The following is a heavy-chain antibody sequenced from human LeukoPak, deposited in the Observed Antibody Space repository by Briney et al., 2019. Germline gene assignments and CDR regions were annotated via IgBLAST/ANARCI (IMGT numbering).Heavy chain of an antibody. V-gene: IGHV3-21*01. Sequence: GGSLRLSCAASGFTFSSYSMNWVRQAPGKGLEWVSSISSSSSYVYYADSVKGRFTISRDNAKNSLYLQMNSLRAEDTAVYYCARVGIAVAGNDYWGQGTLVTVSS. CDR1: GFTFSSYS. CDR3: ARVGIAVAGNDY. D-gene: IGHD6-19*01. CDR2: ISSSSSYV. J-gene: IGHJ4*02.